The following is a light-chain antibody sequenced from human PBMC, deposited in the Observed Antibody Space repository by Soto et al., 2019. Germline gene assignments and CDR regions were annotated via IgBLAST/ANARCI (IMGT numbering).Light chain of an antibody. J-gene: IGKJ2*01. V-gene: IGKV1-39*01. CDR2: GAY. Sequence: DIQMTQSPSSLAASVGDRVTITCRASHTFSRFLNWYQQKRGKPPTLLIYGAYNLRRGVPSRIAGSGVAAEFTLTTSSLQPGDFATQYCQQTYSPPFTFGQGTSLAIK. CDR3: QQTYSPPFT. CDR1: HTFSRF.